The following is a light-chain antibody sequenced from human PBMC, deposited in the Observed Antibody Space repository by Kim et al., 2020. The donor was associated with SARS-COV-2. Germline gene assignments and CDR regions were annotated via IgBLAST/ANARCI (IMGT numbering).Light chain of an antibody. J-gene: IGLJ3*02. CDR3: QVLDRRNDQRV. Sequence: SYELTQPPSVSVAPGETATITCGGHNIGSQSVHWYQQRPGQAPVMVIFYDTDRPSGISERISGSNSGSTATLTISRVEAGDEADYYCQVLDRRNDQRVFGGGTKLTVL. CDR1: NIGSQS. V-gene: IGLV3-21*04. CDR2: YDT.